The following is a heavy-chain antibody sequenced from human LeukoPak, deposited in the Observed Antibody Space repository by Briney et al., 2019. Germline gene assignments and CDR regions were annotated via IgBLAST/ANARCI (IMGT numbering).Heavy chain of an antibody. CDR2: IDPADSYT. V-gene: IGHV5-10-1*01. J-gene: IGHJ4*02. CDR3: ARRTSYSDSSGYYHYFFDY. Sequence: GESLKISCKGSAYSFTSYWITWVRQMPGKGLEWMGRIDPADSYTNYSPSFQGHVTISADKFISTAYLQWSSLKASDTDMYYCARRTSYSDSSGYYHYFFDYWGQGTLVTVSS. D-gene: IGHD3-22*01. CDR1: AYSFTSYW.